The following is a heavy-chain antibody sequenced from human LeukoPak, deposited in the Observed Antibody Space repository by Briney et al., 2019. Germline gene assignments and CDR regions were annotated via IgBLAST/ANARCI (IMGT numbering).Heavy chain of an antibody. CDR1: GYTFTSYG. J-gene: IGHJ4*02. D-gene: IGHD1-14*01. V-gene: IGHV1-18*01. CDR2: ISAYNGNT. Sequence: ASVKVSCKASGYTFTSYGISWLRQAPGQGLEWMGWISAYNGNTNYAKKPQGRVTMTTDTSTSTAYMELRSLRSDDAAVSYCARNSHRGPGDYWGQGTLVTVSS. CDR3: ARNSHRGPGDY.